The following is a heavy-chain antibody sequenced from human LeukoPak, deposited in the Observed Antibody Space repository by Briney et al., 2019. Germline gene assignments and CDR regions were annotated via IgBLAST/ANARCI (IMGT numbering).Heavy chain of an antibody. J-gene: IGHJ4*02. V-gene: IGHV1-24*01. Sequence: ASVKVSCKVSGYTFTELSMHWVRQAPGKGLEWMGGFDPEDGETIYAQKFQGRVTMTEDTSTDTVYMELSRLRSDDTAVYYCARDRGSGGWYGLDFDYWGQGTLVTVSS. D-gene: IGHD6-19*01. CDR2: FDPEDGET. CDR1: GYTFTELS. CDR3: ARDRGSGGWYGLDFDY.